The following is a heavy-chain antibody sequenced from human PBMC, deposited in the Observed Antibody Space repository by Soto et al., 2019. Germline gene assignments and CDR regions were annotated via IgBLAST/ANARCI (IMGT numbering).Heavy chain of an antibody. D-gene: IGHD1-26*01. J-gene: IGHJ3*02. CDR1: GFTFSSYE. CDR3: AREGSWDVFDI. Sequence: GGSLRLSCAASGFTFSSYEMNWVCQAPGKGLEWLSYISGSGSTIYYADSAKGRFTVSRDNAKNSLYLQMNSLRADDTGVYYCAREGSWDVFDIWGQGTMVTVSS. CDR2: ISGSGSTI. V-gene: IGHV3-48*03.